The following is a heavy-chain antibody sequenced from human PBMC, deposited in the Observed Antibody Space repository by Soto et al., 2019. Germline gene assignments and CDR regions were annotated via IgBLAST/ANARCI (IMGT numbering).Heavy chain of an antibody. V-gene: IGHV4-31*02. Sequence: SETLSLTCSVSGASIRSGGYYWSWLRQSPGKGLEWIGHIYYTGSTFYSPSLKSRLTISLDTSKDQFSLDLRSVTAADTAMYYCARIEMASIKWGRGTLVTVSS. CDR3: ARIEMASIK. CDR1: GASIRSGGYY. J-gene: IGHJ4*02. CDR2: IYYTGST.